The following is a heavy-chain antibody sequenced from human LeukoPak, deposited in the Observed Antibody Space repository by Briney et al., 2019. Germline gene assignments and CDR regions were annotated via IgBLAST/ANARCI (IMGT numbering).Heavy chain of an antibody. CDR3: VRSMSGRNDF. CDR2: INTDGSRT. V-gene: IGHV3-74*01. J-gene: IGHJ4*02. Sequence: GGSLGLSCAGSGFTFSNYWVHWVRQAPGKGLVWVSRINTDGSRTDYADSVGGRFTISRDNAKNTLSLQMNSLTAEDTAVYYCVRSMSGRNDFWGQGTLVTVSS. CDR1: GFTFSNYW. D-gene: IGHD3-3*01.